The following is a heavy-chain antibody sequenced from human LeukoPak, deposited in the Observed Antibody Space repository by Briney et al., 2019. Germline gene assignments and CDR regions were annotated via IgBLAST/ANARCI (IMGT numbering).Heavy chain of an antibody. V-gene: IGHV3-23*01. J-gene: IGHJ3*02. Sequence: GGSLRLSCAASGLTFSSYAMSWVRQAPGMGLEWVPTISGSGVTTYYADSVKGRFTISRDNAKNSLYLQMNSLRAEDTAVYYCARGGSYYNEAFDIWGQGTMVTVSS. CDR2: ISGSGVTT. CDR3: ARGGSYYNEAFDI. D-gene: IGHD1-26*01. CDR1: GLTFSSYA.